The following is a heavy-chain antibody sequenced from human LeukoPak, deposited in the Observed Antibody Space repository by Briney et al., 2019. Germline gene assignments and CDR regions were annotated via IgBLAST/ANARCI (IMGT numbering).Heavy chain of an antibody. CDR3: ASLIAAGYFDH. CDR1: GGSISSGSYS. D-gene: IGHD6-13*01. V-gene: IGHV4-39*01. CDR2: IYHSGGT. J-gene: IGHJ4*02. Sequence: PSETLSLTCTVSGGSISSGSYSWGWIRQPPGKGLEWIGVIYHSGGTYYNPSLKSRLTMSVDTSKNQFSLKLSSVTATDTAVYYCASLIAAGYFDHWGQGTLVTVSS.